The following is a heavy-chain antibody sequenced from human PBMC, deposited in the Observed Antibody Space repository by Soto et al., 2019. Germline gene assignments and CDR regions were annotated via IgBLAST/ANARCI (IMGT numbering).Heavy chain of an antibody. CDR2: VSAYNGKT. D-gene: IGHD6-13*01. J-gene: IGHJ4*02. CDR1: GYTFPSYG. Sequence: QVQLVQSGADVKKPGASVKVSCKASGYTFPSYGISWVRQAPGQGLEWIGWVSAYNGKTSHAQKFQGRVTMTTDTTTTTAYRELRSLRSVDTAVYYCERRSSSSGDWDSWGQGTLVTVSP. CDR3: ERRSSSSGDWDS. V-gene: IGHV1-18*01.